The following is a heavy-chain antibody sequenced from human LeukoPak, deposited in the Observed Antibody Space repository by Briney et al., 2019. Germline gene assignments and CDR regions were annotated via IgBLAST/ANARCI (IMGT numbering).Heavy chain of an antibody. CDR2: MNPNSGNT. CDR1: GYTFTSYD. V-gene: IGHV1-8*01. Sequence: GASVKVSCKASGYTFTSYDINWVRQATRQGLEWMGWMNPNSGNTGYAQKFQGRVTMTRNTSISTAYMELSSLRSEDTAVYYCARETEESSDWYVGSSYSWFNPWGQGSLVTVSS. CDR3: ARETEESSDWYVGSSYSWFNP. D-gene: IGHD6-19*01. J-gene: IGHJ5*02.